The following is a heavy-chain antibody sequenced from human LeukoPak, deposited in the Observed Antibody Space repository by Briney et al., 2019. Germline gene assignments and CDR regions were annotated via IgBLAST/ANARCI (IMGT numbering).Heavy chain of an antibody. CDR2: IDSDGSST. Sequence: GGSLRLSCAASGFTFSSYWMHWVRQAPGKGLVWVSRIDSDGSSTSYADSVKGRFTISRDNAKNTLYLQMNSLRAEDTAVYYCSTGSGHAFDIWGQGTMVTVSS. CDR1: GFTFSSYW. CDR3: STGSGHAFDI. J-gene: IGHJ3*02. D-gene: IGHD3-10*01. V-gene: IGHV3-74*01.